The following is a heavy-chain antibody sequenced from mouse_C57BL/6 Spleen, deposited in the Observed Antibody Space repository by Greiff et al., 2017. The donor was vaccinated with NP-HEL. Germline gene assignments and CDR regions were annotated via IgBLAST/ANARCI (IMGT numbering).Heavy chain of an antibody. CDR3: AKNFDYDPYYFDY. CDR2: IWRGGST. J-gene: IGHJ2*01. Sequence: VQLQQSGPGLVQPSQSLSITCTVSGFSLTSYGVHWVRQSPGKGLEWLGVIWRGGSTDYNAAFMSRLSITKDNSKSQVFFKMNSLQADDTAIYYCAKNFDYDPYYFDYWGQGTTLTVSS. CDR1: GFSLTSYG. V-gene: IGHV2-5*01. D-gene: IGHD2-4*01.